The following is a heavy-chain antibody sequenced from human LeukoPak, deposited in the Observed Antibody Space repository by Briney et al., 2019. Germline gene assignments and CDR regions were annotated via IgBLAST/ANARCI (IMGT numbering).Heavy chain of an antibody. D-gene: IGHD4-17*01. CDR3: ATMTTVTHSPY. CDR1: GGTFSSYA. V-gene: IGHV1-69*04. CDR2: IIPILGIA. J-gene: IGHJ4*02. Sequence: ASVKVSCKASGGTFSSYAISWVRQAPGQGLEWMGRIIPILGIANYAQKFQGRVTITADKSTSTAYMELSSLRSEDTAVYYCATMTTVTHSPYWGQGTLVTVSS.